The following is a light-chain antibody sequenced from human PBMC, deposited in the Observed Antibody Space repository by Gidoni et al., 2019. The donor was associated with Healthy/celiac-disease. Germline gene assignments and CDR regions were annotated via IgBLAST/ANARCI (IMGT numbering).Light chain of an antibody. Sequence: QTVVTQEPSLTVSPGGTVPLTCASSTGAVTSGYYPNWLQQKPGQAPRALIYSTSNKYSWTPARFSGSLLGGKAALTLSGVQPEDEAEYYCLLYYGGVWVFGGGTKLTVL. CDR2: STS. J-gene: IGLJ3*02. V-gene: IGLV7-43*01. CDR3: LLYYGGVWV. CDR1: TGAVTSGYY.